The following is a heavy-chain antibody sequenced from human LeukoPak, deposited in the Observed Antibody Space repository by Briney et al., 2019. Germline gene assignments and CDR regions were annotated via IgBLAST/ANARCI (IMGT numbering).Heavy chain of an antibody. D-gene: IGHD6-19*01. CDR2: IIPIFGTA. CDR1: GGTFSSYA. J-gene: IGHJ4*02. V-gene: IGHV1-69*13. CDR3: ATYWGSVAGPLGY. Sequence: SVKVSCKASGGTFSSYAISWVRQAPGQGLEWMGGIIPIFGTANYAQEFQGRVTITADESTSTAYMELSSLRSEDTAVYYCATYWGSVAGPLGYWGQGTLVTVSS.